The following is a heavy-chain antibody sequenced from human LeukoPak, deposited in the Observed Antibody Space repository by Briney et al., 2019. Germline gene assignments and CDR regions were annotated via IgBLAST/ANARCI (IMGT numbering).Heavy chain of an antibody. Sequence: SGTLSLTCAVYGGSFSGYYWSWIRQPPGKGLEWIGEINHSGSTNYNPSLKSRVTISVDTSKNQFSLKLSSVTAADTAVYYCARADDYGDYVDYWGQGTLVTVSS. CDR1: GGSFSGYY. V-gene: IGHV4-34*01. CDR2: INHSGST. J-gene: IGHJ4*02. CDR3: ARADDYGDYVDY. D-gene: IGHD4-17*01.